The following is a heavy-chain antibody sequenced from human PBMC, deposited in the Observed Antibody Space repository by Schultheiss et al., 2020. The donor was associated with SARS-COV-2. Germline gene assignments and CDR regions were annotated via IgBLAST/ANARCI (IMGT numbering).Heavy chain of an antibody. CDR2: IIPIFGTA. Sequence: SVKVSCKASGYTFTSYAMHWVRQAPGQRLEWMGGIIPIFGTANYAQKFQGRVTITADESTSTAYMELSSLRSEDTAVYYCARGPMVDLGCFDSWGQGTLVTVSS. CDR1: GYTFTSYA. V-gene: IGHV1-69*13. D-gene: IGHD3-10*01. CDR3: ARGPMVDLGCFDS. J-gene: IGHJ4*02.